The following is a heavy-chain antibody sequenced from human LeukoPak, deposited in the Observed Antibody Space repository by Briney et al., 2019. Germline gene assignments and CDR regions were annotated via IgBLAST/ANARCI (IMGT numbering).Heavy chain of an antibody. Sequence: PSETLSLTCAVYGVSFSGYYWSWIRQPPGKGLEWMGEINHSGSTNYNPALKSRVTISVDTSTNQFSLRLNSVTAADTAVYYCARFDQQLVEGAIAYYDYYYMDVWGKGTTVTVSS. CDR1: GVSFSGYY. D-gene: IGHD6-13*01. J-gene: IGHJ6*03. CDR3: ARFDQQLVEGAIAYYDYYYMDV. V-gene: IGHV4-34*01. CDR2: INHSGST.